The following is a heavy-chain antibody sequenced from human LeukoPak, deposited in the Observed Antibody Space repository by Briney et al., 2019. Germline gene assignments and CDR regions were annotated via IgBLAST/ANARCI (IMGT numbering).Heavy chain of an antibody. CDR2: IYHTGNT. V-gene: IGHV4-38-2*02. D-gene: IGHD6-13*01. Sequence: SETLSLTCTVSGYSISNGFYWGWIRQPPGKGLGWFGSIYHTGNTYYNPSLKSRVTISVDKSKNQFSLKLRSVTAADTAVYYCARDPRIAAASYFDFWGQGTLVTVSS. CDR3: ARDPRIAAASYFDF. CDR1: GYSISNGFY. J-gene: IGHJ4*02.